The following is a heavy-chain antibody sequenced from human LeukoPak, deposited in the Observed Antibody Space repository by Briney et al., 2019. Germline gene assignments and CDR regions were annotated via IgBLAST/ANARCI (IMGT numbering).Heavy chain of an antibody. CDR2: INHSGST. D-gene: IGHD2-21*01. CDR3: ARQSGMVIFDY. CDR1: GGSFSGYY. J-gene: IGHJ4*02. Sequence: SETLSLTCAVYGGSFSGYYWSWIRQPPGKGLEWIGEINHSGSTNYNPSLKSRVTISVDTSKNQFSLKLSSVTAADTAVYYCARQSGMVIFDYWGQGTLVTVSS. V-gene: IGHV4-34*01.